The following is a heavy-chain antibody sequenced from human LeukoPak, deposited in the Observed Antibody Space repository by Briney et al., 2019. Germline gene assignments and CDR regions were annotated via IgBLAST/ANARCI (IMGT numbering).Heavy chain of an antibody. J-gene: IGHJ3*02. Sequence: GASVKVSCKASGYTYSRYAIHWVRQAPGQGLEWMGWINPNSGGTNYAQKFQGRVTMTRDTSISTAYMELSRLRSDDTAVYYCARVLEQWLVRGAFDIWGQGAMVTVSP. CDR3: ARVLEQWLVRGAFDI. D-gene: IGHD6-19*01. V-gene: IGHV1-2*02. CDR2: INPNSGGT. CDR1: GYTYSRYA.